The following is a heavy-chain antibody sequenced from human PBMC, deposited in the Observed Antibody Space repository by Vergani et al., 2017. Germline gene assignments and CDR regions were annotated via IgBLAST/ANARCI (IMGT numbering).Heavy chain of an antibody. CDR3: ARDQGAGIAEYNYYYMDV. V-gene: IGHV3-74*03. CDR1: GITFNRYW. Sequence: EVPLVESGGGLVKRGGSLRLPCAASGITFNRYWTHWVRQVPGKGLLWVSRIKSDGGITAYADSVKGRFTISRDNAQNTLYLQMNSLRAEDTAVYYCARDQGAGIAEYNYYYMDVWGKGSSVTVSS. CDR2: IKSDGGIT. D-gene: IGHD6-13*01. J-gene: IGHJ6*03.